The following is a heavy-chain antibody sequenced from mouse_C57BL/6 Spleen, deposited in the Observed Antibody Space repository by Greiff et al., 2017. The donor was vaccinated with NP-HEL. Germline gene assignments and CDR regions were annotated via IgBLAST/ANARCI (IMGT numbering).Heavy chain of an antibody. CDR3: ARGRDGYLYYYAMDY. J-gene: IGHJ4*01. Sequence: EVQLQESGPELVKPGASVKISCTASGYSFTDYNMNWVKQSNGKSLEWIGVINPNYGTTSYNQKFKGKATLTVDQSSSTAYMQLNSLTSEDSAVYYCARGRDGYLYYYAMDYWGQGTSVTVSS. CDR2: INPNYGTT. D-gene: IGHD2-3*01. V-gene: IGHV1-39*01. CDR1: GYSFTDYN.